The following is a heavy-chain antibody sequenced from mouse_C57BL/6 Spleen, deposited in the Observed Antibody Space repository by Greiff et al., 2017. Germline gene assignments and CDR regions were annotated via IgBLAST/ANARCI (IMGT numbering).Heavy chain of an antibody. CDR2: IDPETGGT. CDR3: TRGGIVTTYYFDY. J-gene: IGHJ2*01. CDR1: GYTFTDYE. Sequence: ESGAELVRPGASVTLSCKASGYTFTDYEMHWVKQTPVHGLEWIGAIDPETGGTAYNQKFKGKAILTADKSSSTAYMELRSLTSEDSAVYYCTRGGIVTTYYFDYWGQGTTLTVSS. D-gene: IGHD2-5*01. V-gene: IGHV1-15*01.